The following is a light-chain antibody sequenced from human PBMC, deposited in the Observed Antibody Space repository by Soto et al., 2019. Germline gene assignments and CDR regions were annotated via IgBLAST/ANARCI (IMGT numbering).Light chain of an antibody. Sequence: QSVPTQPPSVSGAPGQRVTISCTGTSSNIGKGYEVHWYQQLPGTAPKLLIYANSVRPSGVPNRFSGSRYGPSASLAITGLQAEDEADYFCQSYASTLSAWVFGGGTKLTVL. CDR1: SSNIGKGYE. V-gene: IGLV1-40*01. CDR3: QSYASTLSAWV. J-gene: IGLJ3*02. CDR2: ANS.